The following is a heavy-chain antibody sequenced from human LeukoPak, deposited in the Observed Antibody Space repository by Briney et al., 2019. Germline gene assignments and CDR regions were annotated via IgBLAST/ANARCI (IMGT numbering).Heavy chain of an antibody. CDR3: AKGRRPYSSSWFPLDY. J-gene: IGHJ4*02. CDR1: GFTFDDYA. D-gene: IGHD6-13*01. Sequence: GGSLRLSCAASGFTFDDYAMHWVRQAPGKGLEWVSGISWNSGSIGYADSVKGRFTISRDNAKNSLYLQMNSLRAEDTAVYYCAKGRRPYSSSWFPLDYWGQGTLVTVSS. CDR2: ISWNSGSI. V-gene: IGHV3-9*01.